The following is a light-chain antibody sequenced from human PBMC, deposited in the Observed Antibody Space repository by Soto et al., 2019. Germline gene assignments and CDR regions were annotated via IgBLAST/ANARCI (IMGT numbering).Light chain of an antibody. CDR1: NIGRKS. Sequence: SYELTQPPSVSVAPGQTARITCGGSNIGRKSVHWYQQKPGQAPVVVVYDDRDRPSGIPYRFSGSKSGNAASLTVSGLQGEDEADYYCSSYAGSSWVFGGGTKLTVL. CDR3: SSYAGSSWV. V-gene: IGLV3-21*02. J-gene: IGLJ3*02. CDR2: DDR.